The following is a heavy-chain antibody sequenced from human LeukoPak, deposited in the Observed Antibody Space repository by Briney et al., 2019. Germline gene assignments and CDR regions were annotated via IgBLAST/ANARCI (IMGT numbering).Heavy chain of an antibody. Sequence: SETLSLTCTVSGGSISSSSYYWGWIRQPPGKGLEWIGSIYYSGSTYYNPPLKSRLNISVETYNNQFSLKLSSVTAADTAVYYGARNYYYYYYMDVWGKGTTVTVSS. J-gene: IGHJ6*03. CDR1: GGSISSSSYY. V-gene: IGHV4-39*07. D-gene: IGHD4-11*01. CDR3: ARNYYYYYYMDV. CDR2: IYYSGST.